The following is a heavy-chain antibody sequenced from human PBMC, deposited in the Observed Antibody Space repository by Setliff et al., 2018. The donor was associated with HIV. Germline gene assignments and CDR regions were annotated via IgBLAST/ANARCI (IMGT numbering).Heavy chain of an antibody. D-gene: IGHD6-19*01. CDR3: ARAPAKKAGTGSDH. CDR2: ISYDGSKK. Sequence: PGGSLRLSCAASGFTFSSYGMHWVRQAPGKGLGWVSLISYDGSKKYYADSVKGRFSISRDNPKNSLYLQMNSLRSEDTVVYYCARAPAKKAGTGSDHWGQGTLVTVSS. J-gene: IGHJ4*02. CDR1: GFTFSSYG. V-gene: IGHV3-30*03.